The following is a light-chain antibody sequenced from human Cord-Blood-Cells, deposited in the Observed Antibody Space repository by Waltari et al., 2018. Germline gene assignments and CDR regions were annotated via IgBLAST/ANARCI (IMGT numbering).Light chain of an antibody. CDR2: EVS. V-gene: IGLV2-8*01. CDR3: SSYAGSNNYV. Sequence: QSALTQPPSASGSPGQSVTISCTGTSSDVGGYHCVSWYQQHPGKAPKLMIYEVSKRPSGVPGRFSGSKSGNTASLTVSGLQAEDEADYYCSSYAGSNNYVFGTGTKVTVL. J-gene: IGLJ1*01. CDR1: SSDVGGYHC.